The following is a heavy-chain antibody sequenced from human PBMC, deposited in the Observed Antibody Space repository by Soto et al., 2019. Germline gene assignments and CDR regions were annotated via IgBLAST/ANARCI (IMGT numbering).Heavy chain of an antibody. CDR2: IRASGGTT. V-gene: IGHV3-23*01. CDR1: GFTFSDYA. D-gene: IGHD6-19*01. CDR3: AKDRKSGSGWYWDY. Sequence: EVQLLESGGGLVQPGGSLRLSCAASGFTFSDYAMSWVRQAPGKGLEWVSAIRASGGTTYYADSVRGRFTISRDNSKNTLDLRMNSLRAEDTVVYYCAKDRKSGSGWYWDYWGQGTLVTVSS. J-gene: IGHJ4*02.